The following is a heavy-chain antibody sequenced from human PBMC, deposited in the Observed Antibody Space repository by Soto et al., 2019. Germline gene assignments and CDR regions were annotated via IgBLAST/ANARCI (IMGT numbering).Heavy chain of an antibody. CDR3: ARDGSIDPVVVVYWFDP. D-gene: IGHD2-15*01. CDR1: GFTFSSYA. V-gene: IGHV3-30-3*01. Sequence: PGGSLRLSCAASGFTFSSYAMHWVRQAPGKGLEWVAVISYDGSNKYYADSVKGRFTISRDNSKNTLYLQMNSLRAEDTAVYYCARDGSIDPVVVVYWFDPWGQGTLVTVSS. J-gene: IGHJ5*02. CDR2: ISYDGSNK.